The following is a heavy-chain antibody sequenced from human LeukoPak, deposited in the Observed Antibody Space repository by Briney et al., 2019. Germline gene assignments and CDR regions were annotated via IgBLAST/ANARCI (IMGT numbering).Heavy chain of an antibody. CDR3: ARGQVGATTLFDY. J-gene: IGHJ4*02. CDR2: IYNSGST. D-gene: IGHD1-26*01. CDR1: GGSVSSADNY. V-gene: IGHV4-30-4*01. Sequence: SETLSLTCTVSGGSVSSADNYWSWIRQPPGKGLEWIGYIYNSGSTYYNPSLKSRVTISVDTSKNQFSLRLGSVTAADTAVYYCARGQVGATTLFDYWGQGTLVTVSS.